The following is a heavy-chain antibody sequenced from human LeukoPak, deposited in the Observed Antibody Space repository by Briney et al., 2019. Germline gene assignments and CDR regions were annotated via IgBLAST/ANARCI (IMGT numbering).Heavy chain of an antibody. CDR2: ISGYNGNT. CDR3: ARSSIASGSNFDY. CDR1: GYSFTSYG. D-gene: IGHD3-10*01. J-gene: IGHJ4*02. Sequence: ASVKVSCKSSGYSFTSYGFSWVRQAPGQGLEWMGWISGYNGNTNYAQKLQDRVTMTTDTSTSTVYMELRSLRSDDTAVYYCARSSIASGSNFDYWGQGTLVTVSS. V-gene: IGHV1-18*01.